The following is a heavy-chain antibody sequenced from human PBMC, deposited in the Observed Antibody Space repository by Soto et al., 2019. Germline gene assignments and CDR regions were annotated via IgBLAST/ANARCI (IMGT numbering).Heavy chain of an antibody. CDR3: AREETYYYGSGSYHPGGMDV. D-gene: IGHD3-10*01. CDR2: IIPIFGTA. V-gene: IGHV1-69*13. CDR1: GGTFSSYS. Sequence: SVKVSCKASGGTFSSYSISWVRQAPGQGLEWMGGIIPIFGTANYAQKFQGRVTITADESTSTAYMELSSLRSEDTAVYYCAREETYYYGSGSYHPGGMDVWGQGTTVTVSS. J-gene: IGHJ6*02.